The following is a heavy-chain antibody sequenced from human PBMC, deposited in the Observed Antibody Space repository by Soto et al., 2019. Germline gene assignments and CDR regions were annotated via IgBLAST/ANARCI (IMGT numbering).Heavy chain of an antibody. Sequence: PSETLSLTCTVSGGSVSIGDYSWTWIRQPPGKGLEWIGYIFYTGNTNYSPSLKSRVTMSVDRSKNQFSLKLTSVTAADTAVYYCARVDNIVAVKWFDPWGQGTLVTVSS. CDR2: IFYTGNT. CDR3: ARVDNIVAVKWFDP. V-gene: IGHV4-61*08. CDR1: GGSVSIGDYS. J-gene: IGHJ5*02. D-gene: IGHD6-13*01.